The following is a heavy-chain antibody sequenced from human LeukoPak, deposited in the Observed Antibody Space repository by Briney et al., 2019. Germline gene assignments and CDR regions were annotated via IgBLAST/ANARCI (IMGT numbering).Heavy chain of an antibody. D-gene: IGHD3-22*01. CDR1: GYTLTRYY. CDR3: ARDRYYYDSSGYSRTGFDY. Sequence: ASVKVSCKASGYTLTRYYMHWVRQAPGQGLEWMGRINPNSGGTNYAQKFQGRVTMTRDTSISTAYMELSRLRSDDTAVYYCARDRYYYDSSGYSRTGFDYWAQGTLVTVSS. CDR2: INPNSGGT. J-gene: IGHJ4*02. V-gene: IGHV1-2*06.